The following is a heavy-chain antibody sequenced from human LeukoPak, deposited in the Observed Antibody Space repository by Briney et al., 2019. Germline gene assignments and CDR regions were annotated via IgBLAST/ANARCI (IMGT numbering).Heavy chain of an antibody. Sequence: PGGSLRLSCAASGFTFSSYAMSWVRQAPGKGLEWVSAISGSGGSTYYADSVKGRFTISRDNSKNTLYLQMNSLRAEDTAVYYCAKQVVVVAAAPPSFDYWGQGTLVTVSP. CDR3: AKQVVVVAAAPPSFDY. J-gene: IGHJ4*02. CDR1: GFTFSSYA. D-gene: IGHD2-15*01. CDR2: ISGSGGST. V-gene: IGHV3-23*01.